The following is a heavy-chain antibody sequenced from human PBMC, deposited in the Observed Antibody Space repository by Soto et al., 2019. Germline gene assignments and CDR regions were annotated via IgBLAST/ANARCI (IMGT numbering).Heavy chain of an antibody. CDR2: IYYSGST. D-gene: IGHD5-12*01. CDR3: ARDRGGYDYYYYGMDV. CDR1: GGSISSYY. V-gene: IGHV4-59*01. J-gene: IGHJ6*02. Sequence: PSETLSLTCTFSGGSISSYYWSWIRQPPGKGLEWIGYIYYSGSTNYNPSLKSRVTISVDTSKNQFSLKLSSVTAADTAVYYCARDRGGYDYYYYGMDVWGQGTTVTVSS.